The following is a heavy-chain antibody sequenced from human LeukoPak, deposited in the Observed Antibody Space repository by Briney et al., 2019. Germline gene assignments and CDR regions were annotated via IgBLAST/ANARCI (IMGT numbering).Heavy chain of an antibody. CDR1: GITFSNPW. V-gene: IGHV3-21*01. CDR3: ASLPGIAVY. CDR2: ISSSSSYI. Sequence: GSLKLPCAASGITFSNPWMSWVRPAPGKGLEWVSSISSSSSYIYYADSVKGRFTISRDNAKNSLYLQMNSLRAEDTAVYYCASLPGIAVYWGQGTLVTVSS. J-gene: IGHJ4*02. D-gene: IGHD6-19*01.